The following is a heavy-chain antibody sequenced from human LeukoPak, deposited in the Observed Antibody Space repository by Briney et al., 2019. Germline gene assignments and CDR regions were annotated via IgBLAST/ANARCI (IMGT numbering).Heavy chain of an antibody. D-gene: IGHD6-6*01. V-gene: IGHV3-74*01. CDR3: ARGPNSNWSGLDF. J-gene: IGHJ4*02. CDR2: ISPTGSTT. Sequence: HPGGSLRLSCTASGFSFSGHWMDWARQLPGKGLVWVSRISPTGSTTSYADSVKGRFTVSRDNAKNTLYLQVNNLRAEDTAVYYCARGPNSNWSGLDFWGQGTLLTVSS. CDR1: GFSFSGHW.